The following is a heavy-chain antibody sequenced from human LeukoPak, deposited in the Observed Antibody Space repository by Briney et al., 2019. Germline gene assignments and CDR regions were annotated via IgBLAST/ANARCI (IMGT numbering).Heavy chain of an antibody. V-gene: IGHV1-69*04. CDR2: IIPILGIA. Sequence: SVKVSCKASRGTFSSYAISWVRQAPGQGLEWMGRIIPILGIANYAQRFQGRVTITADKSTSTAYMELSSLRSEDTAVYYCARDAAVIIYYYGMDVWGQGTTVTVSS. J-gene: IGHJ6*02. CDR1: RGTFSSYA. D-gene: IGHD3-3*01. CDR3: ARDAAVIIYYYGMDV.